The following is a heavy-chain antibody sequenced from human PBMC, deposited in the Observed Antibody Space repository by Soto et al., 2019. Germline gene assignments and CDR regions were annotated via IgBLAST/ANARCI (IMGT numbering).Heavy chain of an antibody. CDR2: INSDASHT. CDR3: VSDGQCITTSGYGNWLEP. J-gene: IGHJ5*02. CDR1: GLTFSTYW. D-gene: IGHD6-25*01. V-gene: IGHV3-74*01. Sequence: EVQLVESGGGLVQPGGSLRLSCAASGLTFSTYWMHWIRQVPGKGVEWVSRINSDASHTYYADSVRGRFTISRDNAKNTLHLEMSSLRAEDTAVYYCVSDGQCITTSGYGNWLEPVGQGTVVTVSS.